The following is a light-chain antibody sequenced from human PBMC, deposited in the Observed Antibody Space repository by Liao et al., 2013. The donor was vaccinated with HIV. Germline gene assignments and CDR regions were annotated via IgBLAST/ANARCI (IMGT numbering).Light chain of an antibody. CDR3: QAWDSFSTFV. V-gene: IGLV3-1*01. CDR1: RLGNKW. Sequence: SYELTQPPSVSVSPGQTANITCSGQRLGNKWTSWYQQRPGQSPILVIYDDMKRPSGIPERFSGSNSGNTATLTISGTQAMDEADYYCQAWDSFSTFVFGSGTPGHRP. CDR2: DDM. J-gene: IGLJ1*01.